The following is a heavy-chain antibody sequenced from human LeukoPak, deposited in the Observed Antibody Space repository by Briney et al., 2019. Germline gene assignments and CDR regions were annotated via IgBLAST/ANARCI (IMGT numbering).Heavy chain of an antibody. J-gene: IGHJ3*02. D-gene: IGHD3-10*01. Sequence: GGSLRLSCAAPGFTFSSYWMSWVRQAPGKGLEWVANIKQDGSEKYYVDSVKGRFTISRDNAKNSLYLQMNSLRAEDTAVYYCARDPSALFVPVIWGQGTMVTVSS. CDR2: IKQDGSEK. CDR3: ARDPSALFVPVI. V-gene: IGHV3-7*01. CDR1: GFTFSSYW.